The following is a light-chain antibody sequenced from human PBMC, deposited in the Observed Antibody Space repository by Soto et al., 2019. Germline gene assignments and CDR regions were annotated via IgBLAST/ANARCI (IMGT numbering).Light chain of an antibody. CDR1: ESVSDSY. CDR2: AS. J-gene: IGKJ3*01. V-gene: IGKV3-20*01. CDR3: QHYGTSAL. Sequence: ENVLTQSPGTLSLSPGERATLSCRASESVSDSYLAWYQQKPGQAPRLLIYASSRATGIPDRFSGSGSGTDFTLSISRLEPEDFAVYYCQHYGTSALFGPGTKVEIK.